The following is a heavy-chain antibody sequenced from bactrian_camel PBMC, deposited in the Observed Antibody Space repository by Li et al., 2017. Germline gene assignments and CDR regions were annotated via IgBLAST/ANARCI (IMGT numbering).Heavy chain of an antibody. Sequence: HVQLVESGGGSVSAGGSLRLSCAADLSANRGYCMGWFRQAPEKERELIATIDDDGNGNYAPSVKGRFTISRDNAKNTLYLQLNSLKPEDTAVYYCVAGINWQSGLKGQGTQVTVS. CDR2: IDDDGNG. J-gene: IGHJ4*01. V-gene: IGHV3S55*01. D-gene: IGHD6*01. CDR1: LSANRGYC.